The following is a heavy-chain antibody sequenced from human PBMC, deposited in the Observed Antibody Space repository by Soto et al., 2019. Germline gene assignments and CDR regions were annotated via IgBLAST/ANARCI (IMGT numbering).Heavy chain of an antibody. V-gene: IGHV5-51*01. J-gene: IGHJ4*02. D-gene: IGHD3-9*01. CDR1: GYSFTSYW. CDR3: ARVPAELYDILTGYPYYFDY. Sequence: GESLKISCKGSGYSFTSYWIGWVRQMPGKGLEWMGIIYPGDSDTRYSPSFQGQVTISADKSISTAYLQWSSLKASDTAMYYCARVPAELYDILTGYPYYFDYWGQGTLVTVSS. CDR2: IYPGDSDT.